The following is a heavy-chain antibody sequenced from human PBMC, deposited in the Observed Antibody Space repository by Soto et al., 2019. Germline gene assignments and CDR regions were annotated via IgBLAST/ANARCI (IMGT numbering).Heavy chain of an antibody. J-gene: IGHJ1*01. CDR2: IYNSGSN. V-gene: IGHV4-61*01. Sequence: QVQLQESGTGLVKPSETLSLTCSVSGSSVSSANNYWSWVRQPPGKGLEWIGYIYNSGSNNYNPYLTRLATIAVGTSINQFSLKLSSVTASDTDVYYGARGRMTTFDLGQGTLVSVST. CDR3: ARGRMTTFD. CDR1: GSSVSSANNY. D-gene: IGHD1-1*01.